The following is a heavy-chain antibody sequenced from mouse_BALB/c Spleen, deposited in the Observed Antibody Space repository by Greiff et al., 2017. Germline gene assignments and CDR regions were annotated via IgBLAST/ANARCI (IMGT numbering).Heavy chain of an antibody. V-gene: IGHV1-15*01. J-gene: IGHJ3*01. D-gene: IGHD1-1*01. CDR3: TKGGYGSSYVNWFAY. CDR2: IDPETGGT. Sequence: VNLVESGAELVRPGASVTLSCKASGYTFTDYEMHWVKQTPVHGLEWIGAIDPETGGTAYNQKFKGKATLTADKSSSTAYMELRSLTSEDSAVYYCTKGGYGSSYVNWFAYWGQGTLVTVSA. CDR1: GYTFTDYE.